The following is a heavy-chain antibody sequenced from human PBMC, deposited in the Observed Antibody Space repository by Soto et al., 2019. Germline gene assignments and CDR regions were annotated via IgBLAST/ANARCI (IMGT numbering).Heavy chain of an antibody. J-gene: IGHJ6*02. CDR3: AKGWLYGAGMGV. V-gene: IGHV3-23*01. D-gene: IGHD3-22*01. CDR2: TSGSGGDV. CDR1: GFTFSSYA. Sequence: VQLLESGGGLVQPGGSLRLSSAASGFTFSSYAMSWVRLAPGKGLEWVSSTSGSGGDVYHAGSVKGRFTISRDNSKNTLYLQMNSLRAEDTGIYYCAKGWLYGAGMGVWGQGTTVTVSS.